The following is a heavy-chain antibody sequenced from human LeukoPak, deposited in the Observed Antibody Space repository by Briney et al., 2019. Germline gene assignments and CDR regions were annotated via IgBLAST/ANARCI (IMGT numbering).Heavy chain of an antibody. J-gene: IGHJ2*01. D-gene: IGHD4-11*01. V-gene: IGHV1-18*01. CDR2: ISAYNGNT. Sequence: GASVKVSCKASGYTFTSYGISWVRQAPGQGLEWMGWISAYNGNTNYAQKLQGRVTMTTDTSTSTAYMELRSLRSDDTAVYYCARDGFKYFDDYSTLDPYSSYWYFDLWGRGTLVTVSS. CDR1: GYTFTSYG. CDR3: ARDGFKYFDDYSTLDPYSSYWYFDL.